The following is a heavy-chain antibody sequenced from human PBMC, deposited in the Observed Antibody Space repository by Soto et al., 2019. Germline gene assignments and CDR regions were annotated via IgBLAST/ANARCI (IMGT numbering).Heavy chain of an antibody. D-gene: IGHD6-19*01. CDR2: VIYDGSKE. CDR1: GYTLSTHA. V-gene: IGHV3-30*18. Sequence: QVQLVESGGGAVQPGGSLRLSCVASGYTLSTHAMHWVRQAPGKGLEWVAVVIYDGSKEYYVDSVKGRFSISRDNSKNTLYLQMNSLRVEDTAVYYCAKDFEWLAKILDYWGQGTLVTVSS. J-gene: IGHJ4*02. CDR3: AKDFEWLAKILDY.